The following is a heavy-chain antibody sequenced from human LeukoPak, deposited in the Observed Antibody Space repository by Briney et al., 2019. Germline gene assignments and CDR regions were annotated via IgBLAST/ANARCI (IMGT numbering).Heavy chain of an antibody. Sequence: SETLSLTCTVSGGSISNYHWSWFRQPPGTGLEWIGHIEYSGGTTYNSSLKSRVTISVDTSKNQFSLKLNSVTAADTAVYYCARVKYSSGSTSSWFDPWGRGTPVAVSS. CDR1: GGSISNYH. J-gene: IGHJ5*02. CDR3: ARVKYSSGSTSSWFDP. D-gene: IGHD3-10*01. CDR2: IEYSGGT. V-gene: IGHV4-59*08.